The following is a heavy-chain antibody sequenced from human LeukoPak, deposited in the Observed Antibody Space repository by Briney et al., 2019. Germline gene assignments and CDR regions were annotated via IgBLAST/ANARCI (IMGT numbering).Heavy chain of an antibody. CDR3: ARDNPPDRDDAFDI. D-gene: IGHD1-14*01. V-gene: IGHV3-21*01. CDR1: GFTFSSYG. CDR2: ISSSSSYI. J-gene: IGHJ3*02. Sequence: GGSLRLSCAASGFTFSSYGMHWVRQAPGKGLEWVSSISSSSSYIYYADSVKGRFTISRDNAKNSLYLQMNSLRAEDTAVYYCARDNPPDRDDAFDIWGQGTMVTVSS.